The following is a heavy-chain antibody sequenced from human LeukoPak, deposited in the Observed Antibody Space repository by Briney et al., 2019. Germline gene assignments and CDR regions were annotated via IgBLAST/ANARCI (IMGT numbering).Heavy chain of an antibody. D-gene: IGHD3-9*01. CDR1: GHTSTTYA. Sequence: ASVKVSCKASGHTSTTYAIHWVRQAPGQGLEWMGWINAGNGNIKYSQKLQGRVTMTTDTSTSTAYMELRSLRSDDTAVYYCARGRPRYFDWLSSPYYFDYWGQGTLVTVSS. CDR2: INAGNGNI. CDR3: ARGRPRYFDWLSSPYYFDY. J-gene: IGHJ4*02. V-gene: IGHV1-3*01.